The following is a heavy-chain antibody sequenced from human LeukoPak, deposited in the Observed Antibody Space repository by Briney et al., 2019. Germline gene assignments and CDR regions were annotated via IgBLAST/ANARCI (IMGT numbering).Heavy chain of an antibody. CDR2: IYYRGDT. Sequence: SETLSLTCTVSGGSISSSSYYWGWIRQPPGKGLEWIGSIYYRGDTYYNPSLESRVTISVETSTNQFSLKLSSVTAADTAVYYCARCHLRGYFDNWGQGTLVTVSS. D-gene: IGHD3-10*01. CDR3: ARCHLRGYFDN. J-gene: IGHJ4*02. V-gene: IGHV4-39*01. CDR1: GGSISSSSYY.